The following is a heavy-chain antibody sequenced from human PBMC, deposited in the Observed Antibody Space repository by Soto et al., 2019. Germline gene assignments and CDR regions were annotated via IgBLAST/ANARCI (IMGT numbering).Heavy chain of an antibody. J-gene: IGHJ4*02. CDR2: ISSSSSYI. Sequence: EVQLVESGGGLVKPGGSLRLSCAASGFTFSSYSMNWVRQAPGKGLEWVSSISSSSSYIYYADSVKGRFTISRDNAKNSLSLQMNSLRAEDTAVYYCARSGSTVTSDVDYWGQGTLVTVSS. CDR1: GFTFSSYS. V-gene: IGHV3-21*01. D-gene: IGHD4-17*01. CDR3: ARSGSTVTSDVDY.